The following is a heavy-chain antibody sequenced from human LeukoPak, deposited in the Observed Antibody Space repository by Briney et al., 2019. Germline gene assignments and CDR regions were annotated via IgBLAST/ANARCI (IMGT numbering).Heavy chain of an antibody. V-gene: IGHV4-38-2*02. D-gene: IGHD3-10*02. Sequence: SETLSLTCTVSGYSISSGYYWGWIRQPPGKGLEWIGSIYHSGSTNYNPSLKSRVTISVDTSKNQFSLKLSSVTAADTAVYYCARVWGFTMSYFDYXGQGTLVTVSS. CDR2: IYHSGST. CDR1: GYSISSGYY. CDR3: ARVWGFTMSYFDY. J-gene: IGHJ4*02.